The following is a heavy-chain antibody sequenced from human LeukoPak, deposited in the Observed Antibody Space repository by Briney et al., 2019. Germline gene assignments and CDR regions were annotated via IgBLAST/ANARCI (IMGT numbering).Heavy chain of an antibody. CDR1: GFTYSSSG. D-gene: IGHD5-18*01. J-gene: IGHJ4*02. CDR2: IRSDGSNK. V-gene: IGHV3-30*02. Sequence: GGSLRLSCAASGFTYSSSGMHWVRQAPGKGLEWVALIRSDGSNKYYADSVKGRFTVSRDNSKDTLYLQMNSLRPDDTAVYYCARGGYSYGYTLYYFDYWGQGTLVTVSS. CDR3: ARGGYSYGYTLYYFDY.